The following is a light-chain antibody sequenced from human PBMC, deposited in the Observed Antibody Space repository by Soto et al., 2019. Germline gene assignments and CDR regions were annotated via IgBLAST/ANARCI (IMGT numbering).Light chain of an antibody. CDR2: AHN. CDR1: SSNIGAGSD. J-gene: IGLJ2*01. CDR3: QSYDTSLRGPV. V-gene: IGLV1-40*01. Sequence: QSVLTQPPSVSGAPGQGVTSSCTGSSSNIGAGSDVHWYQQLPGTAPTLLISAHNSRPSEVPDRVSGSTSGTSASLAITGLQADYDADYYCQSYDTSLRGPVLGGGTKLNVL.